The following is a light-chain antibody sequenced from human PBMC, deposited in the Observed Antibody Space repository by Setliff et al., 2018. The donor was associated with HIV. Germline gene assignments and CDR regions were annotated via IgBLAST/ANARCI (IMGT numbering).Light chain of an antibody. CDR2: SNN. V-gene: IGLV1-44*01. J-gene: IGLJ3*02. Sequence: QSVLTQQSSASGTLGRRVTISCSGTRSSIGINTANWYLQVPGTAPKLLIYSNNQRPSGIPERFSGSKSGTSASLAISGLQSDDEADYYCSTWDDDLNGPVFGGGTKVTVL. CDR1: RSSIGINT. CDR3: STWDDDLNGPV.